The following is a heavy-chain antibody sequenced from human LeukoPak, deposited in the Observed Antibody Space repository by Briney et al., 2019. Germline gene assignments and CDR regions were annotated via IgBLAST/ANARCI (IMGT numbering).Heavy chain of an antibody. Sequence: GGSLRLPCAASGFTFSSYGMHWVRQAPGKGLEWVAFIRYDGSNKYYADSVKGRFTISRDNAKNSLYLQMNSLRAEDTAVYYCARAGLSAYVPKYYYYYYMDVWGKGTTVTISS. CDR2: IRYDGSNK. J-gene: IGHJ6*03. CDR1: GFTFSSYG. CDR3: ARAGLSAYVPKYYYYYYMDV. D-gene: IGHD3-16*01. V-gene: IGHV3-30*02.